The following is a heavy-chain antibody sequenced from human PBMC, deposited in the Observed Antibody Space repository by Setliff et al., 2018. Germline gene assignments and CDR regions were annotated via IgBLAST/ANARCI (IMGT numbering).Heavy chain of an antibody. CDR1: GGTFSSYT. Sequence: GASVKVSCKASGGTFSSYTISWVRQAPGQGLEWMGGNIPLFGTANYTQKFQGRVTITTDELTTTAYMELSNLRFEDTAVYYCAVGFAFYHYGVHVWGLGTTVTVSS. CDR3: AVGFAFYHYGVHV. J-gene: IGHJ6*02. CDR2: NIPLFGTA. V-gene: IGHV1-69*05.